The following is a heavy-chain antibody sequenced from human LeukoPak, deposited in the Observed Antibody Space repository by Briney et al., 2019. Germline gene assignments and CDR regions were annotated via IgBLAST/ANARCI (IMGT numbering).Heavy chain of an antibody. CDR2: ISGSGGST. Sequence: GGSLRLSCAASGFTFSSHVMSWVRQAPGQGLEWVSAISGSGGSTSYADSVKGRFTISRDTSKNTLYLQMNSLRVEDTAVYYCTRSYSGVLAHFDYWGQGTLVTVSS. D-gene: IGHD5-12*01. CDR3: TRSYSGVLAHFDY. CDR1: GFTFSSHV. V-gene: IGHV3-23*01. J-gene: IGHJ4*02.